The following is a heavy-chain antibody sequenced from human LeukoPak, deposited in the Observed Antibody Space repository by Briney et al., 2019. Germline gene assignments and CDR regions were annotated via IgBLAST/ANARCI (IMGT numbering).Heavy chain of an antibody. CDR2: IYSGGST. Sequence: PGGSLRLSCAASGFTVSSNYMNWVRQASGKGLQWVSVIYSGGSTYYADSVKGRFTISRDNSKNTLYLQLNSLRVEDTAVYYCARGAIGAAGRFDYWGQGTLVTVSS. J-gene: IGHJ4*02. CDR3: ARGAIGAAGRFDY. V-gene: IGHV3-66*01. D-gene: IGHD6-13*01. CDR1: GFTVSSNY.